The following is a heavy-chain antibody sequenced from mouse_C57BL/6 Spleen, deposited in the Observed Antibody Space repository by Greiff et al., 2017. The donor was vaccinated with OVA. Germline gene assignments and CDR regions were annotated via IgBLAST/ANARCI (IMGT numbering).Heavy chain of an antibody. V-gene: IGHV5-16*01. CDR1: GFTFSDYY. J-gene: IGHJ1*03. Sequence: EVKLVESEGGLVQPGSSMKLSCTASGFTFSDYYMAWVRQVPEKGLQWVANINYDGSSTYYLDSLKSRFIISRDNAKNILYLQMSSLKSEDTATYYCARVLYGYRYFDVWGTGTTVTVSS. CDR3: ARVLYGYRYFDV. D-gene: IGHD1-1*02. CDR2: INYDGSST.